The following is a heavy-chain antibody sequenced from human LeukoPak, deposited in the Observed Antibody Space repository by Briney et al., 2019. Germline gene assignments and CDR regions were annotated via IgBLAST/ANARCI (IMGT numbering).Heavy chain of an antibody. CDR3: ARLTPPAIVPTARGYYFDY. Sequence: SETLSLTCAVSGYSISTGYYWGWIRQPPGKGLEWIGSIYHSGNTYYSPSLKSRLTISVDTSKNQFSLKLSSVTAADTAVYYCARLTPPAIVPTARGYYFDYWGQGTLVTVSS. CDR2: IYHSGNT. V-gene: IGHV4-38-2*01. D-gene: IGHD2-2*01. J-gene: IGHJ4*02. CDR1: GYSISTGYY.